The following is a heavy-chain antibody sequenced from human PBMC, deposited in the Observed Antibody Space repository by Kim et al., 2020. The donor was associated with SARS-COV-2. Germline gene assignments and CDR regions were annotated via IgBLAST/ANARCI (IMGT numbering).Heavy chain of an antibody. Sequence: GGSLRLSCAASGFTFDDSAMHWVRQAPGKGLEWVSLISGDGGSTYYADSVKGRFTISRDNSKNSLYLQMNSLRTEDTALYYCAKGEMPPHDFWSGYPTPIDYWGQGTLVTVSS. CDR2: ISGDGGST. V-gene: IGHV3-43*02. CDR3: AKGEMPPHDFWSGYPTPIDY. D-gene: IGHD3-3*01. CDR1: GFTFDDSA. J-gene: IGHJ4*02.